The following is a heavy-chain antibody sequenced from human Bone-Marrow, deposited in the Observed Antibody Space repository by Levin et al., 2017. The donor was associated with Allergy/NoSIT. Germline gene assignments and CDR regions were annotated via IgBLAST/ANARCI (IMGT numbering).Heavy chain of an antibody. CDR2: INSDGSST. CDR1: GFTFSSYW. D-gene: IGHD3-3*01. V-gene: IGHV3-74*01. CDR3: ARGVLRFLEWPLYTAMAIVMPPSFDY. Sequence: GGSLRLSCAASGFTFSSYWMHWVRQAPGKGLVWVSRINSDGSSTSYADSVKGRFTISRDNAKNTLYLQMNSLRAEDTAVYYCARGVLRFLEWPLYTAMAIVMPPSFDYWGQGTLVTVSA. J-gene: IGHJ4*02.